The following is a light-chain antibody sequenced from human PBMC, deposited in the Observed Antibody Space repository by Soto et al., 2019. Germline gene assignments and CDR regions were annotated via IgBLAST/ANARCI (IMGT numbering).Light chain of an antibody. CDR2: AAS. J-gene: IGKJ1*01. CDR3: LQYDSYLWT. CDR1: QDSSNG. Sequence: DIQMTQSPSSLSASVGDRVTITCRASQDSSNGLGWYQQKPGKAPKRLSYAASSLQSGVPSRFSGSGSETEFTLTIRRLQPEDFVNSFFLQYDSYLWTFGQGTKVEIK. V-gene: IGKV1-17*01.